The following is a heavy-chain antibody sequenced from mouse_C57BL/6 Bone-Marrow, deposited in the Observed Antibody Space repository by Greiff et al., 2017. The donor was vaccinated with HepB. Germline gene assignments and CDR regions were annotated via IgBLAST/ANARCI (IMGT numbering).Heavy chain of an antibody. V-gene: IGHV1-20*01. CDR2: INPYNGDT. D-gene: IGHD1-1*01. CDR1: GYSFTGYF. Sequence: EVKLQESGPELVKPGDSVKISCKASGYSFTGYFMNWVMQSHGKSLEWIGRINPYNGDTFYNQKFKGKATLTVDKSSSTAHMELRSLTSEDSAVYYCARWYYGSRGNYWGQGTTLTVSS. J-gene: IGHJ2*01. CDR3: ARWYYGSRGNY.